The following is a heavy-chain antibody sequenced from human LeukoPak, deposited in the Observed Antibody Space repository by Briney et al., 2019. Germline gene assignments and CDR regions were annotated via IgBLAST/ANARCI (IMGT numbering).Heavy chain of an antibody. J-gene: IGHJ2*01. CDR1: GFTFSSYA. V-gene: IGHV3-23*01. D-gene: IGHD2-15*01. CDR2: ISGSGGST. Sequence: GGSLRLSCAASGFTFSSYAMSWVRQTPGKGLEWVSGISGSGGSTEYADSVKGRFTISRDNSKNTLYLQMNSLRVEDTAVYYCAKGRVGGSYWYFDLWGRGTLVTVSS. CDR3: AKGRVGGSYWYFDL.